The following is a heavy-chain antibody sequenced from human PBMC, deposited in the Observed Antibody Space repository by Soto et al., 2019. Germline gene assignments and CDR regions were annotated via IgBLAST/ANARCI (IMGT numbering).Heavy chain of an antibody. D-gene: IGHD3-22*01. CDR3: AKDLGYYDSIGSMERGAVDI. J-gene: IGHJ3*02. CDR2: ISYDGSNK. Sequence: QVQLVESGGGVVQPGRSLRLSCAASGFTFSSYGMHWVRQAPGKGLEWVAVISYDGSNKYYADSVKGRFTISRDNSKNTLYLQMNSLRAEDTAVYYCAKDLGYYDSIGSMERGAVDIWGQGTMVTVSS. CDR1: GFTFSSYG. V-gene: IGHV3-30*18.